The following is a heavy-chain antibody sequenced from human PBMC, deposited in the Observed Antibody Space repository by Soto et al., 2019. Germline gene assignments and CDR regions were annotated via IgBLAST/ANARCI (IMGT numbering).Heavy chain of an antibody. D-gene: IGHD2-15*01. V-gene: IGHV3-23*01. CDR1: GFTFSSYA. CDR2: ISGSGGST. J-gene: IGHJ4*02. CDR3: AKGGSSSSPFSPKVVAATPVDY. Sequence: GGSLRLSCAASGFTFSSYAMSWVRQAPGKGLEWVSAISGSGGSTYYADSVKGRFTISRDNSKNTLYLQMNSLRAEDTAVYYCAKGGSSSSPFSPKVVAATPVDYWGQGTLVTVSS.